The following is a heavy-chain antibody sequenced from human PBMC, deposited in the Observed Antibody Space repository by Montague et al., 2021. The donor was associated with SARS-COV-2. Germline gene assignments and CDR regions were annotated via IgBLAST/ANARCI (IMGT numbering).Heavy chain of an antibody. CDR3: WMGGGNGVFDL. Sequence: SETLSLTCAVSGGSFSDYYWSWIRQPPGKGLEWIGLEWIGEIQXXXIXXXXPSLKSRVTISVDASRNQLSLKLSSVTAADTAVYYCWMGGGNGVFDLWGQETMVTVSS. D-gene: IGHD2-8*01. J-gene: IGHJ3*01. CDR1: GGSFSDYY. V-gene: IGHV4-34*01. CDR2: IQXXXIX.